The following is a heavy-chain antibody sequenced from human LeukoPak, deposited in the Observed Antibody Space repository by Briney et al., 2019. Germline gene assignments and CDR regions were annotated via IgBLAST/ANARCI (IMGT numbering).Heavy chain of an antibody. Sequence: PGASVKVSCKASGYTFTSYDINWVRQATGQGLEWMGIINPSGGSTSYAQKFQGRVTMTRNTSTSTVYMELSSLRSEDTAVYYCAGYPNCGGDCAHAFDIWGQGTMVTVSS. CDR2: INPSGGST. V-gene: IGHV1-46*01. CDR1: GYTFTSYD. J-gene: IGHJ3*02. CDR3: AGYPNCGGDCAHAFDI. D-gene: IGHD2-21*02.